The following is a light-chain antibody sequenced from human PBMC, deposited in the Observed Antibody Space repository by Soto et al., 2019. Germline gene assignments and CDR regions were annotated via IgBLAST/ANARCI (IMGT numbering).Light chain of an antibody. V-gene: IGKV3-11*01. J-gene: IGKJ1*01. CDR3: QQRSNWPWP. CDR2: GAS. Sequence: ILMAQSPASLSVSHWDKATLSYRASQSVTNYLAWYQQKPGQAPRLLIYGASNRATGIPARFSGSGSGTDFTLTISSLEPEDFAVYYCQQRSNWPWPFGHVTKVAIK. CDR1: QSVTNY.